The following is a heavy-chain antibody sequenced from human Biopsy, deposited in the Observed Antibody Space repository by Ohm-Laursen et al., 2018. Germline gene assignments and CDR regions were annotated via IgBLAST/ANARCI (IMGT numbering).Heavy chain of an antibody. CDR2: IYYTGST. CDR1: GGSISSYY. D-gene: IGHD1-26*01. Sequence: SQTLSLTWTVSGGSISSYYWSWIRQPPGKGLAWIGYIYYTGSTNYNPSLKSRVTISVDTSMNHLSLRLTSVTAADTAVYYCARHAPSYSGSYWRYFDLWGRGTLVTVSS. J-gene: IGHJ2*01. CDR3: ARHAPSYSGSYWRYFDL. V-gene: IGHV4-59*08.